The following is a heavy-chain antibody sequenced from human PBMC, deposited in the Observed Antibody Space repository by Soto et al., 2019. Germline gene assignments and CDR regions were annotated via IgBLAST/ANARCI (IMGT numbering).Heavy chain of an antibody. D-gene: IGHD3-3*01. V-gene: IGHV3-21*01. Sequence: PGGSLRLSCAASGFTFSSYSMNWVRQAPGKGLEWVSSISSSSSYIYYADSVKGRFTISRDNAKNSLYLQMNSLRAEDTAVYYCARDRITIFGTPKYYFDYWGQGTLVTVSS. J-gene: IGHJ4*02. CDR2: ISSSSSYI. CDR3: ARDRITIFGTPKYYFDY. CDR1: GFTFSSYS.